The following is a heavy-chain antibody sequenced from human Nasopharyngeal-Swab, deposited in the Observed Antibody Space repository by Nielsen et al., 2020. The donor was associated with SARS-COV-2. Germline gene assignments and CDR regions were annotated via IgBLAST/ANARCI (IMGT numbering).Heavy chain of an antibody. J-gene: IGHJ3*02. CDR2: IYYSGST. D-gene: IGHD3-22*01. V-gene: IGHV4-31*02. CDR3: ARAAITMIVVVSAFEI. Sequence: WIRQPPGKGLEWIGYIYYSGSTYYNPSLRSRVTISVDTSKNQFSLKLSSVTAADTAVYYCARAAITMIVVVSAFEIWGQGTMVTVSS.